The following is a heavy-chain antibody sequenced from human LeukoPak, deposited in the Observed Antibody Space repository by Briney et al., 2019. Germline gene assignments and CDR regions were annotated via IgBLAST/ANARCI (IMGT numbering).Heavy chain of an antibody. D-gene: IGHD2-15*01. CDR2: INPNSGGT. CDR3: AREQILGYCSGGSCYGSPGGVDY. Sequence: ASVKVSCKASGYTFTGYSIHWVRQAPGQGLEWMGWINPNSGGTNYAQKFQGRVTMTRDTSISTAYMELSRLRSDDTAVYYCAREQILGYCSGGSCYGSPGGVDYWGQGTLVTVSS. J-gene: IGHJ4*02. CDR1: GYTFTGYS. V-gene: IGHV1-2*02.